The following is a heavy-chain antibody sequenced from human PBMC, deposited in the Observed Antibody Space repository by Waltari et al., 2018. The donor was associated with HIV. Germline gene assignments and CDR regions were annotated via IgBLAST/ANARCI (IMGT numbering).Heavy chain of an antibody. CDR3: ARDRDYGDYVNYYYGMDV. V-gene: IGHV1-18*01. Sequence: QVQLVQSGAEVKKPGASVKVSCKASGYTFPSYGISWVRPAPGLGLEWMGWISAYNGNTNYAQKLQGRVTMTTDTSTSTAYMELRSLRSDDTAVYYCARDRDYGDYVNYYYGMDVWGQGTTVTVSS. CDR1: GYTFPSYG. J-gene: IGHJ6*02. D-gene: IGHD4-17*01. CDR2: ISAYNGNT.